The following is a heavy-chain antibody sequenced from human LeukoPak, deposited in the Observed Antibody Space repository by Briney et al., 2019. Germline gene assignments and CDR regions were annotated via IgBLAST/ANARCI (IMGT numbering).Heavy chain of an antibody. J-gene: IGHJ4*02. CDR3: ARVRLADERAWAY. CDR1: GYTFSDFY. Sequence: ASVKVSCKAAGYTFSDFYIHWVRQAPGQGLEYVGWITPKSGDTYSPQRFQGRVTMTRDASISTAYMELSSLRSDDTAVYFCARVRLADERAWAYWGQGTLVTASS. V-gene: IGHV1-2*02. CDR2: ITPKSGDT. D-gene: IGHD3-3*02.